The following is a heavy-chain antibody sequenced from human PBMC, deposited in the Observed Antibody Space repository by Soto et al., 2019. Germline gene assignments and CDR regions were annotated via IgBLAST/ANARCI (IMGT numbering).Heavy chain of an antibody. CDR1: GGSISSGGYY. V-gene: IGHV4-31*03. CDR3: ARVSESWQQLAPGSHYFDY. CDR2: IYYSGST. Sequence: QVQLQESGPGLVKPSQTLSLTCTVSGGSISSGGYYWSWIRQHPGKGLEWIGYIYYSGSTYYNPSLKSRVTISVDTSKNQFSLKLSSVTAADTAVYYCARVSESWQQLAPGSHYFDYWGQGTLVTVSS. J-gene: IGHJ4*02. D-gene: IGHD6-13*01.